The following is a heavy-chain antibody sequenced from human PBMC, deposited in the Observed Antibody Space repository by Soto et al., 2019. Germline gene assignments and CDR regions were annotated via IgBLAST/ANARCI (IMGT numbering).Heavy chain of an antibody. V-gene: IGHV3-30-3*01. J-gene: IGHJ6*02. Sequence: GGSLRLSCAASGFNFSHYAMHWVRQAPGKGLEWVAFISYDGIDKYYSDSVKGRFTVSRDNSKNMLYLQMNSLGLRPEDTAIYYCAREYCGGDCNGMDVWGQGTTVTVSS. D-gene: IGHD2-21*02. CDR1: GFNFSHYA. CDR3: AREYCGGDCNGMDV. CDR2: ISYDGIDK.